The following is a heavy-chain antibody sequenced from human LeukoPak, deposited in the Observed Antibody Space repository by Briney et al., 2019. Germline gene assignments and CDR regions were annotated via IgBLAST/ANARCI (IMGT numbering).Heavy chain of an antibody. J-gene: IGHJ4*02. V-gene: IGHV4-38-2*01. Sequence: PSETLSLTCAVSGYSISSGYYWGWIRQPPGKGLEWIGSIYQSGSNYYNPSLKSRVTISGDTSKNQFSLKLSSVTAADTAVYYCARHLMAWSFGVVTPWFDYGGQGTLVTVSS. CDR1: GYSISSGYY. D-gene: IGHD3-3*01. CDR2: IYQSGSN. CDR3: ARHLMAWSFGVVTPWFDY.